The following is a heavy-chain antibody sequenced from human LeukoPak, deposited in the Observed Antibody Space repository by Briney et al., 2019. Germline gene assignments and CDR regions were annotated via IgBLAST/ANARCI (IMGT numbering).Heavy chain of an antibody. CDR2: INHSGST. CDR1: GGSFSGYY. Sequence: SETLSLTCAVYGGSFSGYYWSWIRQPPGKGLEWIGEINHSGSTNYNPSLKSRVTISVDTSKNQFSLKLSSVTAADTAVYYCARLHCDSGVVAKYYFDYWGQGTLVTVSS. CDR3: ARLHCDSGVVAKYYFDY. V-gene: IGHV4-34*01. J-gene: IGHJ4*02. D-gene: IGHD3-22*01.